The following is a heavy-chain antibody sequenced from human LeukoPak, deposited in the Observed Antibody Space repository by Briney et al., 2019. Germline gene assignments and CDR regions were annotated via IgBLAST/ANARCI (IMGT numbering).Heavy chain of an antibody. CDR2: ISTYNGNT. D-gene: IGHD3-22*01. J-gene: IGHJ5*02. Sequence: ASVKVSCKASGYTFTSYGISWVRQAPGQGLERMGWISTYNGNTNYAQKFQGRVTMTTDTSTNTAYMELRSLRSDDTAVYYCARDLDYYDSSGSGWFDPWGQGTLVTVSS. CDR3: ARDLDYYDSSGSGWFDP. V-gene: IGHV1-18*01. CDR1: GYTFTSYG.